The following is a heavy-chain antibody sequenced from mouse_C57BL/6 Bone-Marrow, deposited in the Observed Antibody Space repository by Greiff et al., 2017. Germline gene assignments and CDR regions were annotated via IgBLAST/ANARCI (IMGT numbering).Heavy chain of an antibody. CDR2: INYDGSST. CDR3: AREGDWYFDV. J-gene: IGHJ1*03. Sequence: EVQVVESEGGLVQPGSSMKLSCTASGFTFSDYYMAWVRQVPEKGLEWVANINYDGSSTYYLDSLKSRFIISRDNAKNNLYLQMSSLKSEDTATYYCAREGDWYFDVWGTGTTVTVSS. V-gene: IGHV5-16*01. CDR1: GFTFSDYY.